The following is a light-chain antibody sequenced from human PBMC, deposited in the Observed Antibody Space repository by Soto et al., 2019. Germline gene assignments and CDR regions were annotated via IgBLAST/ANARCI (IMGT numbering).Light chain of an antibody. V-gene: IGKV1-9*01. Sequence: DIQLTQSPSFLSASVGDRVTITCRASQAIRSYLAWYRQRPGKAPELLIYGASTLRPGGASRFSGSGSGTEFTLKISSLQPEDFATYYCQQSHSIPWTFGQGTNVDIK. CDR3: QQSHSIPWT. CDR2: GAS. J-gene: IGKJ1*01. CDR1: QAIRSY.